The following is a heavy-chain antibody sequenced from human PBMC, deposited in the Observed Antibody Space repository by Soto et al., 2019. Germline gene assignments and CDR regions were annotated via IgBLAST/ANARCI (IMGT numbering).Heavy chain of an antibody. J-gene: IGHJ4*02. Sequence: PSETLSLTCAVYGGSFSGYYWSWIRQPPGKGLEWIGEINHSGSTNYNPSLKSRVTISVDTSKNQFSLKLSSVTAADTAVYYCARYDRLRITIFGVVEAFDYWGQGTLVTVSS. CDR3: ARYDRLRITIFGVVEAFDY. D-gene: IGHD3-3*01. V-gene: IGHV4-34*01. CDR2: INHSGST. CDR1: GGSFSGYY.